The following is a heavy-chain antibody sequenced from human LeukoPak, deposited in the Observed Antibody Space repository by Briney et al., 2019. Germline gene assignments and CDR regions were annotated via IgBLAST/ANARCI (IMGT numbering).Heavy chain of an antibody. J-gene: IGHJ4*02. CDR3: ARGVNYFDY. CDR1: GGTFSSYA. CDR2: ISAYNGNT. V-gene: IGHV1-18*01. Sequence: GASVKVSCKASGGTFSSYAISWGRQAPGQGLEWMGWISAYNGNTNYAQKLQGRVTMTTDTSTSAAYMELRSLRSDDTAVYYCARGVNYFDYWGQGTLVTVSS.